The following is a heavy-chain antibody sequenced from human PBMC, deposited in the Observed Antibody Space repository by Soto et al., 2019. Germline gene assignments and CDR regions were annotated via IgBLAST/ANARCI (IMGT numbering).Heavy chain of an antibody. J-gene: IGHJ4*02. CDR2: IYTSGST. CDR1: GGSISSYD. CDR3: ARERYSGYDSEAIFDY. Sequence: SETLSLTCTVSGGSISSYDGSWIRQPAGKGLEWIGRIYTSGSTNYNPSLKSRVTMSVDTSKNQFSLKLSSVTAADTAVYYCARERYSGYDSEAIFDYWGQGTLVTVSS. D-gene: IGHD5-12*01. V-gene: IGHV4-4*07.